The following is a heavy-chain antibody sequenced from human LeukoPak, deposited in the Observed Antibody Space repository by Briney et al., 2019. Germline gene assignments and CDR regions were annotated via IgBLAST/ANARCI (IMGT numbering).Heavy chain of an antibody. J-gene: IGHJ4*02. D-gene: IGHD5-18*01. V-gene: IGHV4-34*01. CDR2: INHSGST. CDR3: ARGVTGDTATPFDY. Sequence: PSETLSLTCAVYGGSFSGYYWSWIRQPPGKGLEWIGEINHSGSTNYSPSLKSRVTISVDTSKNQFSLKLSSVTAADTAVYYCARGVTGDTATPFDYWGQGTLVTVSS. CDR1: GGSFSGYY.